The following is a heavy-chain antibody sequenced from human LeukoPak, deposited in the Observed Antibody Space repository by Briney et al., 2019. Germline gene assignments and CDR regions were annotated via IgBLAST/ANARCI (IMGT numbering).Heavy chain of an antibody. CDR1: GGSISSYY. V-gene: IGHV4-34*01. CDR3: AGWTGIAAAGGWFDP. D-gene: IGHD6-13*01. Sequence: YPSETLSLTCTVSGGSISSYYWSWIRQPPGKGLEWIGEINHSGSTNYNPSLKSRVTISVDTTNNQFSLKLSSVTAADTAVYYCAGWTGIAAAGGWFDPWGQGTLVTVSS. CDR2: INHSGST. J-gene: IGHJ5*02.